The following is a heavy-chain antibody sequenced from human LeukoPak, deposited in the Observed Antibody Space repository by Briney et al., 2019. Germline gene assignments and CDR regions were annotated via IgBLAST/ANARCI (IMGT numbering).Heavy chain of an antibody. Sequence: GGSLRLSCAASGFTFSSYWMSWVRQAPGTGLEWVANIKQDGSEKYYVDSVKGRFTISRDNAKNSLYLQMNSLRDEDTAVYYCARGYYYDSSGYKHWGQGTLVTVSS. CDR2: IKQDGSEK. J-gene: IGHJ4*02. V-gene: IGHV3-7*01. CDR3: ARGYYYDSSGYKH. D-gene: IGHD3-22*01. CDR1: GFTFSSYW.